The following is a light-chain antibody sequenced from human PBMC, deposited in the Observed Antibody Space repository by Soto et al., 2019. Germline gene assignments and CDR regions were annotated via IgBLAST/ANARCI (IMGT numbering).Light chain of an antibody. V-gene: IGLV6-57*04. CDR3: QSYDSSNLHVV. Sequence: NFMLTQPHSVSESPGKTVTISCTRSSGSIASNYVQWYQQRPGSAPTTVIYEDNQRPSGVPDRFSGSIDSSSISASLTISGLQTEDEADYYCQSYDSSNLHVVFGGGTKLTVL. J-gene: IGLJ2*01. CDR1: SGSIASNY. CDR2: EDN.